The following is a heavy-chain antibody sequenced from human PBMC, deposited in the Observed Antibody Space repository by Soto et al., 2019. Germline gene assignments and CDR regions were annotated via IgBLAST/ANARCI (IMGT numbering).Heavy chain of an antibody. D-gene: IGHD6-19*01. CDR1: GFTFSSYA. Sequence: EVQLLESGGGLVQPGGSLRLSCAASGFTFSSYAMSWVRQAPGKGLEWVSAISGSGGSTYYADSVKGRFTISRGNSKTTLYLQVNRLRAEDTAVYDCAKDPSGGWYSGWFDPWGQGTLVTVSS. CDR3: AKDPSGGWYSGWFDP. V-gene: IGHV3-23*01. J-gene: IGHJ5*02. CDR2: ISGSGGST.